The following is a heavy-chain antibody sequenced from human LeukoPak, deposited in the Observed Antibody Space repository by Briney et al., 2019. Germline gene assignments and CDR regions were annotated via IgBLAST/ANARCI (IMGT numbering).Heavy chain of an antibody. V-gene: IGHV3-30*03. Sequence: GGSLRLSCAASGFTFSSYSMNWVRQAPGKGLEWVAVISYDGSNKYYADSVKGRFTISRDNSKNTLYLQMNSLRAEDTAVYYCARHLWEYGMDVWGQGTTVTVSS. CDR1: GFTFSSYS. J-gene: IGHJ6*02. CDR2: ISYDGSNK. D-gene: IGHD3-10*01. CDR3: ARHLWEYGMDV.